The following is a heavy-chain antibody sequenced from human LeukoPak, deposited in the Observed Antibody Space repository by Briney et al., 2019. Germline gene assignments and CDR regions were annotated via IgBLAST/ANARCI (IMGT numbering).Heavy chain of an antibody. CDR1: GGSISSYY. CDR2: IYDSGST. CDR3: ARYYYGSGTFDY. Sequence: HSETLSLTCTVSGGSISSYYWSWIRQPPGKGLEWIGYIYDSGSTNYNPSLKSRVTISVDTSKNQFSLKLSSVTAADTAVYYCARYYYGSGTFDYWGQGTLVTVSS. J-gene: IGHJ4*02. V-gene: IGHV4-59*01. D-gene: IGHD3-10*01.